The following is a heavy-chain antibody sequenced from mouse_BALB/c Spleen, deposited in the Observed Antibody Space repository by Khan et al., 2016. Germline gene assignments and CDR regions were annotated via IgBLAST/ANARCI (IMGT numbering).Heavy chain of an antibody. V-gene: IGHV5-17*02. CDR2: ISSGSSTI. CDR1: GFTFSRFG. CDR3: TRGDY. Sequence: EVALVESGGGLVQPGGSRKLSCAASGFTFSRFGMHWVRQTPEKGLEWVAFISSGSSTIYYTDTLKGRFTISRDNPKNALLLQMTSLRSEDTAMYYCTRGDYGGQGTTLTVSS. J-gene: IGHJ2*01.